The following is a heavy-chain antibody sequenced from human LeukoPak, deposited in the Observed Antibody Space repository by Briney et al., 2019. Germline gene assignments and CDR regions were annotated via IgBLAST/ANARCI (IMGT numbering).Heavy chain of an antibody. J-gene: IGHJ4*02. CDR2: IYYSGST. CDR1: GGSISSSSYY. D-gene: IGHD5-18*01. V-gene: IGHV4-39*07. CDR3: ARDHGYSYGYGY. Sequence: SETLSLTCTVSGGSISSSSYYWGWIRQPPGKGLEWIGSIYYSGSTYYNPSLKSRVTISVDTSKNQFSLKLSSVTAADTAVYYCARDHGYSYGYGYWGQGTLVTVSS.